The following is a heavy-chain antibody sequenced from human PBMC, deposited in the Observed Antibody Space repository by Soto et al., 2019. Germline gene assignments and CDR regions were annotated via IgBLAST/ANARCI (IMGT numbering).Heavy chain of an antibody. D-gene: IGHD3-10*01. CDR1: GGSFSGYY. CDR2: INHSGST. CDR3: ARGYYYGSGSQINYYYGMDV. J-gene: IGHJ6*02. V-gene: IGHV4-34*01. Sequence: PSETLSLTCAVYGGSFSGYYWSWIRQPPGKGLEWIGEINHSGSTNYNPSLKSRVTISVDTSKNQFSLKLSSVTAADTAVYYCARGYYYGSGSQINYYYGMDVWGQGTTVT.